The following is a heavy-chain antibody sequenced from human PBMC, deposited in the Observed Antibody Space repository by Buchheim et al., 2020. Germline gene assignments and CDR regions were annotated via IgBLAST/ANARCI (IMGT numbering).Heavy chain of an antibody. Sequence: QVQLVESGGGVVQPGRSLRLSCAASGFTFSSYAMHWVRQAPGKGLEWVAVISYDGSNKYYADSVKGRFTISRDNSKNTLYLQMNSLRAEDTAVYYCARDSIAVAHTYWGQGTL. CDR2: ISYDGSNK. V-gene: IGHV3-30*01. CDR3: ARDSIAVAHTY. J-gene: IGHJ4*02. D-gene: IGHD6-19*01. CDR1: GFTFSSYA.